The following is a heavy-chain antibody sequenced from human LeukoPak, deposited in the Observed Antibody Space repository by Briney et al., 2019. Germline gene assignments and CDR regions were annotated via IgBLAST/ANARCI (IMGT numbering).Heavy chain of an antibody. Sequence: PSETLSLTCTVSGAFLSSGTYYWSWIRQPAGTGLGWIGRFYISGSTHYNPSLKSRVTISVDTSKNQFSLKVNSVTAADTAVYYCARDRGGVPAAKGAYYFDYWGQGTLVTVSS. J-gene: IGHJ4*02. CDR3: ARDRGGVPAAKGAYYFDY. CDR2: FYISGST. D-gene: IGHD2-2*01. V-gene: IGHV4-61*02. CDR1: GAFLSSGTYY.